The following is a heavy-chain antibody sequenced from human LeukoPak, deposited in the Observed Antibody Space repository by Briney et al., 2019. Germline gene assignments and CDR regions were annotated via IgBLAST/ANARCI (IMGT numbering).Heavy chain of an antibody. CDR3: ARTILGIAAAGYYYYYMDV. V-gene: IGHV4-59*01. D-gene: IGHD6-13*01. CDR2: IYYSGST. CDR1: GGSISSYY. J-gene: IGHJ6*03. Sequence: SETLSLTCTVSGGSISSYYWSWIRQPPGKGLEWIGYIYYSGSTNYNPSLKSRVTISVDTSKNQFSLKLSSVTAADTAVYYCARTILGIAAAGYYYYYMDVWGKGTTVTISS.